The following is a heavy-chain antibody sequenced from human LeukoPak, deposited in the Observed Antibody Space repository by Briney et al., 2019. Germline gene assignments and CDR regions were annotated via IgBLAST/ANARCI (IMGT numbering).Heavy chain of an antibody. CDR3: ARGGQWLVRGFAFDI. CDR2: INHSGST. J-gene: IGHJ3*02. CDR1: GGSISSDNW. V-gene: IGHV4-4*02. D-gene: IGHD6-19*01. Sequence: PSGTLSLTCAVSGGSISSDNWWTWVRQPPGKGLEWIGEINHSGSTNYNPSLKSRVTISVDTSKNQFSLKLSSVTAADTAVYYCARGGQWLVRGFAFDIWGQGTMVTVSS.